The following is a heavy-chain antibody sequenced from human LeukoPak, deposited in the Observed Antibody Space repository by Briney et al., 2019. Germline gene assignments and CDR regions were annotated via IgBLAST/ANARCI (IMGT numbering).Heavy chain of an antibody. CDR2: ILYDGSSK. Sequence: PGGSLRLSCAASGFTFSNYGMHWVRQAPGKGLEWVAYILYDGSSKHYADSVKGRFTISRDNSKNTLYLQMNSLRAEDTAVYYCARGRYYYDSSGYYKYWGQGTLVTVSS. CDR3: ARGRYYYDSSGYYKY. V-gene: IGHV3-30*03. D-gene: IGHD3-22*01. CDR1: GFTFSNYG. J-gene: IGHJ4*02.